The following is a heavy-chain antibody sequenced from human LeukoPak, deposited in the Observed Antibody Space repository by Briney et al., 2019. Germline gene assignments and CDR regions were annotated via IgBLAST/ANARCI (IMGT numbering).Heavy chain of an antibody. D-gene: IGHD2-2*01. CDR2: FSGSGGGT. Sequence: GGSLRLSCAASGFTFSNCAMAWVRQIPGKGLEWVSVFSGSGGGTYYADSVKGRFTVSRDNSKNTLYLQMNNLRVDDTAIYYCASRPAANRGPLDYWGQGTLVTVSS. CDR3: ASRPAANRGPLDY. V-gene: IGHV3-23*01. CDR1: GFTFSNCA. J-gene: IGHJ4*02.